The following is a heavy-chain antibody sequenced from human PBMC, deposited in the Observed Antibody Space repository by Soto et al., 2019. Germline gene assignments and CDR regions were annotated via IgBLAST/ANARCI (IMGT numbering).Heavy chain of an antibody. V-gene: IGHV3-7*01. CDR1: GFTFSSYW. D-gene: IGHD1-1*01. CDR2: INQDGNED. CDR3: ARTGDGHHDFLDY. Sequence: PGGSLRLSCAASGFTFSSYWMNWVRQAPGKGLEWVANINQDGNEDNLLDCVKGRFTISRDNAKNSLFLQMNSLRVDDTAVYYCARTGDGHHDFLDYWGQGALVTVSS. J-gene: IGHJ4*02.